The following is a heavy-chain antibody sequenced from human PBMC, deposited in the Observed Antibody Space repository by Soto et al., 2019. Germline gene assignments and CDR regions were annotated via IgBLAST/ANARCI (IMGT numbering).Heavy chain of an antibody. V-gene: IGHV1-18*01. CDR3: ARDRLGSDFWSGLSNMEV. Sequence: AAVNVSCKASGYTFTSYGISWVRQARGQGLEWMGWISAYNGNTNYAQKLQGRVTMTTDTSTSTAYMELRSLRSDDTAVYYCARDRLGSDFWSGLSNMEVWGQGTTLTVSS. J-gene: IGHJ6*02. CDR1: GYTFTSYG. CDR2: ISAYNGNT. D-gene: IGHD3-3*01.